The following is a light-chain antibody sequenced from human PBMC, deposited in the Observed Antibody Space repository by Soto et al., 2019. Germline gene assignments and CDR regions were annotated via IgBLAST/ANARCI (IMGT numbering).Light chain of an antibody. CDR2: EGT. CDR1: NSDVESYNL. Sequence: QSVLTQPASVSGSPGLSITISCTGTNSDVESYNLVSWFRQHPGEAPKLIVYEGTKRPSGVSNRFSGSKSGNPASLTISGLQAEDEANYYCCSYAGTATVFGTGTKLTVL. V-gene: IGLV2-23*03. J-gene: IGLJ1*01. CDR3: CSYAGTATV.